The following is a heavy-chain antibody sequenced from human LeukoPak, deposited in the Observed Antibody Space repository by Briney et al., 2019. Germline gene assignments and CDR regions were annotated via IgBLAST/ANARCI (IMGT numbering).Heavy chain of an antibody. Sequence: GGSLRLSCAASGFTFSSYSMNWVRQAPGKGLEWVSSISSSSSYIYYADSVKGRFTISRDNAKNSLYLQMNSLRAEDTAVYYCARDLGPHYFDWLLEGDYYYYGMDVWGQGTTVTVSS. CDR3: ARDLGPHYFDWLLEGDYYYYGMDV. D-gene: IGHD3-9*01. J-gene: IGHJ6*02. CDR1: GFTFSSYS. V-gene: IGHV3-21*01. CDR2: ISSSSSYI.